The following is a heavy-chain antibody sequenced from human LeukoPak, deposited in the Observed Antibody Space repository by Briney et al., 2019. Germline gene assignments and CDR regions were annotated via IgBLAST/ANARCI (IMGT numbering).Heavy chain of an antibody. J-gene: IGHJ6*03. V-gene: IGHV4-59*01. CDR2: IYYSGST. D-gene: IGHD5-18*01. CDR3: ARTTEGGYTYDYFYYYYMDV. Sequence: SETLSLTCTVSGGSFSSYYWSWIRQPPGKGLEWIGYIYYSGSTNYNPSLKSRVTISVDTSKNQFSLKLSSVTAADTAVYYCARTTEGGYTYDYFYYYYMDVWGKGTTVTISS. CDR1: GGSFSSYY.